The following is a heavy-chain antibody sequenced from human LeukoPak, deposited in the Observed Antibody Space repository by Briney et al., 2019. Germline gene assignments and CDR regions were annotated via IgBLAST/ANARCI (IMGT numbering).Heavy chain of an antibody. CDR2: IYYSGST. J-gene: IGHJ4*02. CDR3: AIYDILTGYFDY. CDR1: GGSISSSSYS. Sequence: PSETLSLTCTVSGGSISSSSYSWGWIRQPPGKGLEWIGSIYYSGSTYYNPSLKSQVTISVDTSKNQFSLKLSSVTAADTAVYYCAIYDILTGYFDYWGQGTLVTVSS. V-gene: IGHV4-39*01. D-gene: IGHD3-9*01.